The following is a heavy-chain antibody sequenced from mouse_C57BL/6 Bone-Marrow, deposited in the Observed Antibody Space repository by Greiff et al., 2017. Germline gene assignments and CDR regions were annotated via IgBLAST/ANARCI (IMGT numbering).Heavy chain of an antibody. CDR2: INYDGSST. Sequence: EVKLVESEGGLVQPGSSMKLSCTASGFTFSDYYMAWVRQVPEKGLEWVANINYDGSSTYYLDSLKSRFIISRDNAKNILYLQMSSLKSEDTATYYCARGELVFDYWGQGTTLTVSS. D-gene: IGHD4-1*01. CDR3: ARGELVFDY. V-gene: IGHV5-16*01. CDR1: GFTFSDYY. J-gene: IGHJ2*01.